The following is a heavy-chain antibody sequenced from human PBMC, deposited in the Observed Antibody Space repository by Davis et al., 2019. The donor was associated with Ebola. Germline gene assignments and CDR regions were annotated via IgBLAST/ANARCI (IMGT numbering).Heavy chain of an antibody. J-gene: IGHJ5*02. V-gene: IGHV3-48*04. CDR3: ARETVVVVAALGWWFDP. Sequence: PGGSLRLSCAASGFTFSSYSMNWVRQAPGKGLEWVSYISSSSSTIYYADSVKGRFTISRDNAKNSLYLQMDSLRAEDTAVYYCARETVVVVAALGWWFDPWGQGTLVTVSS. CDR1: GFTFSSYS. CDR2: ISSSSSTI. D-gene: IGHD2-15*01.